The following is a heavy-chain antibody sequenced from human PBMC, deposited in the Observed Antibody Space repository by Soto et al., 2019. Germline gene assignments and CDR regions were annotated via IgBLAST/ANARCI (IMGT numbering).Heavy chain of an antibody. V-gene: IGHV1-69*01. Sequence: QVQLVQSGAEVKKPGSSVKVSCKASGGTFSSYSINWVRQAPGQGLEWMGEIIPIFPTANYAQKCQGRVTITPDESTSTAYTELGSLRSEDTALHYCATDGGRHSGGIDYWGQGTRITVSS. CDR3: ATDGGRHSGGIDY. CDR2: IIPIFPTA. J-gene: IGHJ4*02. D-gene: IGHD1-26*01. CDR1: GGTFSSYS.